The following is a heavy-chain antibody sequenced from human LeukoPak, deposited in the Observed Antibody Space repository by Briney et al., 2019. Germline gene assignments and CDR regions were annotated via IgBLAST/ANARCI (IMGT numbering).Heavy chain of an antibody. CDR2: IWDTEIT. V-gene: IGHV4-59*01. CDR1: GGSIRSYF. CDR3: ARGLVLATDDAFDI. Sequence: SETLSLTCTVSGGSIRSYFWSCLRQPPGKGVEWIGYIWDTEITDYNPSLKSRVTISLDTSKNHFSLKLRSVTAADTALYFCARGLVLATDDAFDIWGQGTLVTVSS. D-gene: IGHD5-12*01. J-gene: IGHJ3*02.